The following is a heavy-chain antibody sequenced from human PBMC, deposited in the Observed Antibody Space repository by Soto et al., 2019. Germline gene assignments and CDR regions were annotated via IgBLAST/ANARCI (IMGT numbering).Heavy chain of an antibody. CDR2: IHYSGST. D-gene: IGHD1-1*01. V-gene: IGHV4-31*03. CDR3: ARLRGETTAKTMFDY. Sequence: SETLSLTCTVSGGSISRGGYYWSWIRQHPGKGLEWIGYIHYSGSTDYNTSLKSRVTISVDTSKNQFSLKLSTVTAADTAVYFCARLRGETTAKTMFDYWGQGTLVTVSS. CDR1: GGSISRGGYY. J-gene: IGHJ4*02.